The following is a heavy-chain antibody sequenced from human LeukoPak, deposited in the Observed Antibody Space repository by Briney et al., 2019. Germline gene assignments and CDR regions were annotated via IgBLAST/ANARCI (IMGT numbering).Heavy chain of an antibody. CDR3: ASTLTPRGYCSGGSCLLDY. J-gene: IGHJ4*02. Sequence: AASVKVSCKASGYTFTSYGISWVRQAPGQGLEWMGWISAYNGNTNYAQKLQGRVTMTTDTSTSTAYMELRSLRSDDTAVYYCASTLTPRGYCSGGSCLLDYWGQGTLVTVSS. CDR2: ISAYNGNT. V-gene: IGHV1-18*01. D-gene: IGHD2-15*01. CDR1: GYTFTSYG.